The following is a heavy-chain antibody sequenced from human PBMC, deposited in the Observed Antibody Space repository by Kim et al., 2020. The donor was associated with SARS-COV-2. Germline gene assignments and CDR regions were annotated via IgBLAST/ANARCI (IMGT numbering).Heavy chain of an antibody. CDR2: IKSKTDGGTT. CDR1: GFTFSNAW. Sequence: GGSLRLSCAASGFTFSNAWMSWVRQAPGKGLEWVGRIKSKTDGGTTDYAAPVKGRFTISRDDSKITLYLQMNSLKTEDTAVYYCTTGLLPAWFDPWGQGTLVTVSS. D-gene: IGHD2-2*01. CDR3: TTGLLPAWFDP. J-gene: IGHJ5*02. V-gene: IGHV3-15*01.